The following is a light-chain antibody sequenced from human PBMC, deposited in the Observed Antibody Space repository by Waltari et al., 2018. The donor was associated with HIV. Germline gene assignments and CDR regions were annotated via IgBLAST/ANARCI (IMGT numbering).Light chain of an antibody. J-gene: IGLJ1*01. CDR1: SSNIGRNY. V-gene: IGLV1-47*01. CDR3: ATWNDSLSGYV. Sequence: QSVLTQPPSASGTPGQRVTISCSGSSSNIGRNYVYWYQQLPGTAPKLLIYRNKQRPSGVPDLFSGSKSGTSASLAISGLRSEDEADYYCATWNDSLSGYVFGTGTKVTV. CDR2: RNK.